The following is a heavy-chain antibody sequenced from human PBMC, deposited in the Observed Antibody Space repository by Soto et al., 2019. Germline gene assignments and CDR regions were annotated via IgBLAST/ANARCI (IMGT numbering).Heavy chain of an antibody. CDR2: IHDSGST. D-gene: IGHD3-9*01. V-gene: IGHV4-4*02. J-gene: IGHJ4*02. CDR3: ARLKTYDIFKKSDY. CDR1: GGSIGSSNW. Sequence: SETLSLTCAVSGGSIGSSNWWSWVRQSPGKGLEWIGEIHDSGSTNYSPSLKSRVTISLDKSKNQFSLNLSSVTAADTAVYYCARLKTYDIFKKSDYWGQGSLVTVS.